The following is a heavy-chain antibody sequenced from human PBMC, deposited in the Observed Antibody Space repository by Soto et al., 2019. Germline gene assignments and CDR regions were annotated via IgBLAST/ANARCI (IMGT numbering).Heavy chain of an antibody. J-gene: IGHJ3*02. D-gene: IGHD5-12*01. Sequence: SETLSLTCTVSGGSISSYYFCWIRQPPGKGLEWIGYIYYSGSTYYNPSLKSRVTISVDTSKNQFSLKLSSVTAADTAVYYCAREVPWLRPTDAFDIWGQGTMVTVSS. CDR2: IYYSGST. V-gene: IGHV4-59*12. CDR1: GGSISSYY. CDR3: AREVPWLRPTDAFDI.